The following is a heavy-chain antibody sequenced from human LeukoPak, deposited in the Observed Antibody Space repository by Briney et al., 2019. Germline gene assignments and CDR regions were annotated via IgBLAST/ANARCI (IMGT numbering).Heavy chain of an antibody. J-gene: IGHJ4*02. CDR1: GGSISSSTYF. CDR3: ARHMYSGAWYYFDY. D-gene: IGHD6-19*01. V-gene: IGHV4-39*01. Sequence: PSETLSLTCTVSGGSISSSTYFWGWIRQPPGKGLDWIGSIYYSGSSYYNPSLKSRVTISVDTSKSQFSLKLSSVTAADTAVYYCARHMYSGAWYYFDYWGQGAPVTVSS. CDR2: IYYSGSS.